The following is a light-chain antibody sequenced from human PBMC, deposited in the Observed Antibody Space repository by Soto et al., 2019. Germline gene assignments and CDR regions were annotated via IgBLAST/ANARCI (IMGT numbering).Light chain of an antibody. CDR3: QQYFNWPPLT. J-gene: IGKJ4*01. V-gene: IGKV3-15*01. CDR2: GAS. Sequence: VMTQSPATLSVSPGERAALSCRASQSVSSNLAWYQQKPGQAPRLLIYGASTRATGIPARFSGSGSGTEFTLTISSLQSEDFAVYYCQQYFNWPPLTFGGGTRVDIK. CDR1: QSVSSN.